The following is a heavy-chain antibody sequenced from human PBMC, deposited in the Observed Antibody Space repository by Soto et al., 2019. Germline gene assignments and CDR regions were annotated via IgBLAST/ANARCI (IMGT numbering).Heavy chain of an antibody. J-gene: IGHJ5*02. V-gene: IGHV4-39*01. D-gene: IGHD3-10*01. CDR2: IYYSGST. CDR3: ARLWFGESLNWFDP. Sequence: LSETLSLTCAVSTESLRGYYWTWIRQSPGKGLEWIGSIYYSGSTYYNPSLKSRVTISVDTSKNQFSLKLSSVTAADTAVYYCARLWFGESLNWFDPWGQATLVTVSS. CDR1: TESLRGYY.